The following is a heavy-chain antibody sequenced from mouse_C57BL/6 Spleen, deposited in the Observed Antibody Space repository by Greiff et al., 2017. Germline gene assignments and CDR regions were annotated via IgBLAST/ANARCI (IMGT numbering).Heavy chain of an antibody. CDR1: GYTFTDYE. CDR2: IDPETGGT. V-gene: IGHV1-15*01. Sequence: QVQLKQSGAELVRPGASVTLSCKASGYTFTDYEMHWVKQTPVHGLEWIGAIDPETGGTAYNQKFKGKAILTADKSSSTAYMELRSLTSEDSAVYYCTRRGYEEGSFDYWGQGTTLTVSS. D-gene: IGHD2-2*01. CDR3: TRRGYEEGSFDY. J-gene: IGHJ2*01.